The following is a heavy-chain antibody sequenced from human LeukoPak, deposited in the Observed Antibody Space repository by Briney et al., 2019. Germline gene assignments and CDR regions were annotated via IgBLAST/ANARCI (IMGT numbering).Heavy chain of an antibody. CDR3: ARDMNYDYVWGSYGAFDY. Sequence: GGSLRLSCAASGFTFSSYSMNWVRQAPGKGLEWVSYIGSSSSTIYYADSVKGRFTISRDNAKNSLYLQMNSLRAEDTAVYYCARDMNYDYVWGSYGAFDYWGQGTLVTVSS. CDR1: GFTFSSYS. V-gene: IGHV3-48*04. J-gene: IGHJ4*02. D-gene: IGHD3-16*01. CDR2: IGSSSSTI.